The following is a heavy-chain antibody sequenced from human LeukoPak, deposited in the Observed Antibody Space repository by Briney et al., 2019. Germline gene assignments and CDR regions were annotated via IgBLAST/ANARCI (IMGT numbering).Heavy chain of an antibody. CDR2: IWYDGSNK. V-gene: IGHV3-30*02. D-gene: IGHD2-21*02. CDR3: AKVKTDILIPDS. CDR1: GFNFRTYG. J-gene: IGHJ4*02. Sequence: GGSLRLSCAASGFNFRTYGMHWVRQAPGKGLEWVAFIWYDGSNKYYADSVKGRFTISRDNSKNTLYVQMNSLRAEDTAVYYCAKVKTDILIPDSWGQGTLVTVSS.